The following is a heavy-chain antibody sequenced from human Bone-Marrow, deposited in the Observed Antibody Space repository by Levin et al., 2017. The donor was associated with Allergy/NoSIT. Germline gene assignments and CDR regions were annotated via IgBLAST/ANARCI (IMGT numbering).Heavy chain of an antibody. CDR2: IYYSGTT. CDR1: GVSISSGGF. CDR3: AKARGFGELFEYFFEF. Sequence: SETLSLTCTVSGVSISSGGFWSWIRQHPGKGLEWIGDIYYSGTTFYNPSLKSRVAISLDTSKNQFSLNLNSVTAADTAVYYCAKARGFGELFEYFFEFWGQGTLVPVSS. V-gene: IGHV4-31*03. J-gene: IGHJ4*02. D-gene: IGHD3-10*01.